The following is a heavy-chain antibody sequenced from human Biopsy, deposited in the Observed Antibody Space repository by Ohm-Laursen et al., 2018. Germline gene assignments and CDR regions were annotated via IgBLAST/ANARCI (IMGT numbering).Heavy chain of an antibody. D-gene: IGHD2/OR15-2a*01. V-gene: IGHV1-69*13. CDR1: GVTFDTYA. CDR2: RIPYFNTI. CDR3: AGGQRGPPIGVAVPGDAFDL. Sequence: SVKVSCKASGVTFDTYAFGWVRQAPGQGLEWMGGRIPYFNTIYYARNFQDRAVITADRSARTTDMQLSGLRPDDTAVYYCAGGQRGPPIGVAVPGDAFDLWGPGTMVTVSP. J-gene: IGHJ3*01.